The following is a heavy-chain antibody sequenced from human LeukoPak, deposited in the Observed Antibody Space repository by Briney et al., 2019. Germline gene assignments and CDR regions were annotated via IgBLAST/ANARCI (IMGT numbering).Heavy chain of an antibody. CDR2: LYHSDSI. D-gene: IGHD6-13*01. V-gene: IGHV4-38-2*01. CDR1: GSSISSGYH. CDR3: ARQHDSYHYYYVDV. J-gene: IGHJ6*03. Sequence: SATLFLTCAVSGSSISSGYHWVWRRQPPGMGLEWVGSLYHSDSIYYNPSLESRVTMSVDTSKNQFSLKLGFVTAADTAVYYCARQHDSYHYYYVDVWGKGTTVTVSS.